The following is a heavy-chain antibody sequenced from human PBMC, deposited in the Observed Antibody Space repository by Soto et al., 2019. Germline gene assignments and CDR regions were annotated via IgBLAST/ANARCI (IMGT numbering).Heavy chain of an antibody. CDR3: AREKVVVVPAATYNWFDP. CDR1: GGSISSGGYY. V-gene: IGHV4-31*03. Sequence: QVQLQESGPGLVKPSQTMSLTCTVSGGSISSGGYYWSWIRQHPGKGLEWIGYIYYSGSTYYNPSLKSRVTISVDTSKNQFSLKLSSVTAADTAVYYCAREKVVVVPAATYNWFDPWGQGTLVTVSS. CDR2: IYYSGST. J-gene: IGHJ5*02. D-gene: IGHD2-2*01.